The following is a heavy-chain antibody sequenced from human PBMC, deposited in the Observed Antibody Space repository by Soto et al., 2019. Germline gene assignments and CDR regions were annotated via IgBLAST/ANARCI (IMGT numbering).Heavy chain of an antibody. Sequence: PGGSLRLSCAASGFTFSSYAMSWVRQAPGKGLEWVSAISGSGGSTYYADSVKGRFTISRDNSKNTLYLQMNSLRAEDTAVYYCAKDPFQGIAAAVGVYYFDYWGQGTLVTVSS. CDR3: AKDPFQGIAAAVGVYYFDY. J-gene: IGHJ4*02. CDR1: GFTFSSYA. V-gene: IGHV3-23*01. D-gene: IGHD6-13*01. CDR2: ISGSGGST.